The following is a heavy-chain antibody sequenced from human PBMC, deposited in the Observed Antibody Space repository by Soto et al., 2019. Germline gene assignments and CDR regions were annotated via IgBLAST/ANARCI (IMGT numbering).Heavy chain of an antibody. CDR3: VKGAYYYDSSGYSPDY. V-gene: IGHV3-21*04. CDR1: GFTFSTYS. Sequence: DGSLRLSCAASGFTFSTYSMNWVRQAPGKGLEWVSIISSSSSHIQYADSVKGRFTVSRDNSKSTLYLQMISLRAEDTAVYYCVKGAYYYDSSGYSPDYWGQGTLVTVSS. D-gene: IGHD3-22*01. CDR2: ISSSSSHI. J-gene: IGHJ4*02.